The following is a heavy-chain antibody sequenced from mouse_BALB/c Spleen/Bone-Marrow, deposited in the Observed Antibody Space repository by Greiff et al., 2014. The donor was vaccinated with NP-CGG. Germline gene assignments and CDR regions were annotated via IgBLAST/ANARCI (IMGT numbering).Heavy chain of an antibody. V-gene: IGHV1-18*01. CDR2: VNPNNGGT. CDR3: ARDYDYGCAY. CDR1: GYSFTDYY. Sequence: VQLQQPGPDLVKPGASVKISCKASGYSFTDYYMHWVKQSHGKSLEWIGRVNPNNGGTNYNQKFKGKAILTVDKSSNTAYMELRSLASEDSAVYFCARDYDYGCAYWGQGTLVTVSA. J-gene: IGHJ3*01. D-gene: IGHD2-4*01.